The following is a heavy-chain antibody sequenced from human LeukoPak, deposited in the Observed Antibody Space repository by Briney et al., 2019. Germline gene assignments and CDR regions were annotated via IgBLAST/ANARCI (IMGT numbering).Heavy chain of an antibody. CDR3: ARVRWFGELWYFDY. CDR1: GGSISSGGYY. Sequence: SETLSLTCTVSGGSISSGGYYWSWIRQQPGKGLEWIGYIYYSGSTYYNPSLKSRVTISVDTSKNQFSLKLSSVTAADTAVYYCARVRWFGELWYFDYWGQGTLVTVSS. J-gene: IGHJ4*02. V-gene: IGHV4-31*03. CDR2: IYYSGST. D-gene: IGHD3-10*01.